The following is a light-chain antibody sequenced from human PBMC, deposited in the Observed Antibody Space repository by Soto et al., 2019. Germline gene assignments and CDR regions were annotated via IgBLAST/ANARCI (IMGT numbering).Light chain of an antibody. CDR2: KAS. CDR3: QQYNSYSLWR. CDR1: QSISSW. J-gene: IGKJ1*01. V-gene: IGKV1-5*03. Sequence: DIQMTQSPSTLSASVGDRGTITCRASQSISSWLAWYQQKPGKAPKLLIYKASSLESGVPSRFSGIGSGTEFTLTISSLQHDDFATYYCQQYNSYSLWRFGQGTKVEIK.